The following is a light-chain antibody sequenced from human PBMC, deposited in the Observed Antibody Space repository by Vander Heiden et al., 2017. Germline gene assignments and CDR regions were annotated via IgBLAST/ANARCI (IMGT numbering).Light chain of an antibody. CDR2: DAS. J-gene: IGKJ4*01. CDR3: QQRSNWPRGT. CDR1: QSVSSY. Sequence: IVLTQSPATLSLSPGARATLSCRASQSVSSYLAWYQQKPGQAPRLLIYDASNRATGIPARSSGSGYGTDFTLTISSLEPEESAVYYCQQRSNWPRGTFGGGTKVEIK. V-gene: IGKV3-11*01.